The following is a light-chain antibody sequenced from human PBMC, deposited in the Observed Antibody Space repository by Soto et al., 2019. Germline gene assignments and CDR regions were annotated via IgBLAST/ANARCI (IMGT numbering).Light chain of an antibody. CDR1: QTVSSI. J-gene: IGKJ4*01. V-gene: IGKV3-15*01. CDR2: GAS. CDR3: QQYSAWPLT. Sequence: EIVRTQSPATLYVAPGERATLFCRASQTVSSIFLAWYQQKPGQAPRLLIHGASTRATGIPARFSGSGSGTEFTLTISSLQSEDFAVYYCQQYSAWPLTFGGGTKVEIK.